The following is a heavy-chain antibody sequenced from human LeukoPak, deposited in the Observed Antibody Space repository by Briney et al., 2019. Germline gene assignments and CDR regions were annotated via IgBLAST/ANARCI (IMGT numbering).Heavy chain of an antibody. CDR3: ARDPHYDFWSGYETTNWFYP. V-gene: IGHV1-2*02. Sequence: ASVKVSCKASGYTFTGYYMHWVLQAPGQGLEWMGWINPNSGGTNYAQTLHGRVTMTRDTSISTAYMELSRLRSDDTAVYYCARDPHYDFWSGYETTNWFYPWGQGTLVTVSS. D-gene: IGHD3-3*01. J-gene: IGHJ5*02. CDR2: INPNSGGT. CDR1: GYTFTGYY.